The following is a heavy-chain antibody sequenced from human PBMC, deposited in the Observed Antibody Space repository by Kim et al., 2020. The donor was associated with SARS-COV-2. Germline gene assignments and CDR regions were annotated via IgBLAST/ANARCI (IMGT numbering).Heavy chain of an antibody. D-gene: IGHD3-3*01. CDR1: GGSISSSSYY. CDR3: ARQRVLRFLEWLLPFDY. Sequence: SETLSLTCTVSGGSISSSSYYWGWIRQPPGKGLEWIGSIYYSGSTYYNPSLKSRVTISVDTSKNQFSLKLSSVTAADTAVYYCARQRVLRFLEWLLPFDYWGQGTLVTVSS. V-gene: IGHV4-39*01. J-gene: IGHJ4*02. CDR2: IYYSGST.